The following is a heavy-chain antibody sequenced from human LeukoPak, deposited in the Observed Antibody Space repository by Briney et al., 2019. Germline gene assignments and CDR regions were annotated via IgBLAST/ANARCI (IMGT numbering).Heavy chain of an antibody. CDR1: GYTFTSYG. J-gene: IGHJ3*02. CDR3: ANQGGVYYRYAFDI. CDR2: ISAYNGNT. D-gene: IGHD3-10*01. V-gene: IGHV1-18*01. Sequence: ASVKVSCKASGYTFTSYGISWVRQAPGQGLEWMGWISAYNGNTNYTQKLQGRVTMTTDTSTSTAYMELSSLRSEDTAVYYCANQGGVYYRYAFDIWGQGTMVTVSS.